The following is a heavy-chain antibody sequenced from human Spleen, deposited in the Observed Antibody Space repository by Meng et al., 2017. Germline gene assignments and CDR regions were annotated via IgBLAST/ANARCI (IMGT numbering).Heavy chain of an antibody. J-gene: IGHJ6*02. D-gene: IGHD3-10*01. Sequence: GESLKISCAASGFTVSSHYMSWVRQAPGKGLEWVSVIYSGGSTYYADSVKGRFTISRDNSKNTLYLQMNSLRAEDTAVYYCARDSRRGSGSYDPYYYYYGMDVWGQGTTVTVSS. CDR3: ARDSRRGSGSYDPYYYYYGMDV. CDR2: IYSGGST. CDR1: GFTVSSHY. V-gene: IGHV3-53*05.